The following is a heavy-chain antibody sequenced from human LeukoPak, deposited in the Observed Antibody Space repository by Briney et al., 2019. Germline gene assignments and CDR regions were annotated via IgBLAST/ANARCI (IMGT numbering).Heavy chain of an antibody. CDR1: TSR. D-gene: IGHD3-22*01. J-gene: IGHJ5*01. CDR2: IGTYGGDT. V-gene: IGHV1-18*01. Sequence: GASVTVSCKATSRISWVRQAPGQGLEWMGWIGTYGGDTYYAQKFRGRITVTTDTSTSTVYMELRNLRSDDTAVYYCARDLWNFYDDSGYNRDFDSWGQGTLVTVSS. CDR3: ARDLWNFYDDSGYNRDFDS.